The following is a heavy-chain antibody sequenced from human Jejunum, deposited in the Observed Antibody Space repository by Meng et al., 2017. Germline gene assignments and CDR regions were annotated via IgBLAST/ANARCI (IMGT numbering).Heavy chain of an antibody. CDR3: ARGVGDLGDY. CDR1: GYTFTTYD. J-gene: IGHJ4*02. CDR2: VSPSSGNT. V-gene: IGHV1-8*01. D-gene: IGHD3-16*01. Sequence: QVRLVQSGAGMKTPGASIKVSCKASGYTFTTYDINWVRQATGQGLEWMGWVSPSSGNTRYAQKFQGRVTMTRDTSISTVYMELTSLKSDDTAVYYCARGVGDLGDYWGQGTLVTVSS.